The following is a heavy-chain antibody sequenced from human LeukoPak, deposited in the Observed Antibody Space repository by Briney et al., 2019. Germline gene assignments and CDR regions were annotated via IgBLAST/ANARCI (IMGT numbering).Heavy chain of an antibody. CDR3: ARGVHTSVALPPSDY. V-gene: IGHV4-59*01. J-gene: IGHJ4*02. Sequence: SETLSLTCTVSGVSITTYYWSWIRQPPGKGLEWIGYAYYSGSTNNNPSLKSRVTISVDTSKNQFSLKLNSVTAADTAVYYCARGVHTSVALPPSDYWGQGTLVTVSS. D-gene: IGHD5-18*01. CDR1: GVSITTYY. CDR2: AYYSGST.